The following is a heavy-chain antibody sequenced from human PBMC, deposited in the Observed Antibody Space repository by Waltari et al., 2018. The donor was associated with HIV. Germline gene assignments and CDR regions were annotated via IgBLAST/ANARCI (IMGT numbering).Heavy chain of an antibody. Sequence: EVQLLESGGGLVQPGGSLKVSCAAPGFTFNTYAMICVRQAPGKWLEWVSGISGSGGSTYYADSVKGRFTISRDNSRNTLYLQMNSLRAEDTAVYYCAKDYIPASLAVDQFFDYWGQGTLVTVSS. J-gene: IGHJ4*02. D-gene: IGHD6-19*01. CDR1: GFTFNTYA. CDR3: AKDYIPASLAVDQFFDY. V-gene: IGHV3-23*01. CDR2: ISGSGGST.